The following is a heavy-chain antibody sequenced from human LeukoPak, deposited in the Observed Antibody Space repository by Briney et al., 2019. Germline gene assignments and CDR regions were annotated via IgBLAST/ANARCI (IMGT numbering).Heavy chain of an antibody. CDR3: AKGTIRYCSSTGCYIDY. D-gene: IGHD2-2*01. Sequence: GGSLRLSCAASGFTFRSYGMHWVRQAPGKGLEWVALIQYDGSNKYYADSVKGRFTISRDNSKNTLYLQMNSLRAEDTAVYYCAKGTIRYCSSTGCYIDYWGQGTLVTVSS. CDR1: GFTFRSYG. V-gene: IGHV3-30*02. CDR2: IQYDGSNK. J-gene: IGHJ4*02.